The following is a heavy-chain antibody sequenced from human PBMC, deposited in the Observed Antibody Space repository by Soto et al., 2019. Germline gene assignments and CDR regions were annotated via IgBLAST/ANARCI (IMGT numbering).Heavy chain of an antibody. D-gene: IGHD1-26*01. CDR1: GFTFSSYA. Sequence: EVQLLESGGGLVQPGRSLRLSCAASGFTFSSYAMRWVRQAPGKGLEWVSAISGSGDSTYYADSVKGRFTISRDNSKNTLYLQMNSLRAEDTAVYYCALRGSGSYFRYWGQGTLVTVSS. CDR2: ISGSGDST. V-gene: IGHV3-23*01. CDR3: ALRGSGSYFRY. J-gene: IGHJ4*02.